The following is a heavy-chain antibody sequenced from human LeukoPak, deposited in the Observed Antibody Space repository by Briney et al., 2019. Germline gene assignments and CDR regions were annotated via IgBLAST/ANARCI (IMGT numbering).Heavy chain of an antibody. CDR1: GVSISNHY. D-gene: IGHD2-15*01. V-gene: IGHV4-59*08. Sequence: SETLSLTCTVSGVSISNHYSSWIRQPPGKGLEWIGYIYCTGNTNYNPSLKSRVTISEDTSKNQVSLKLSSVTAADTAVYYCVRHSRVVAFDYWGQGNLVTVSS. J-gene: IGHJ4*02. CDR2: IYCTGNT. CDR3: VRHSRVVAFDY.